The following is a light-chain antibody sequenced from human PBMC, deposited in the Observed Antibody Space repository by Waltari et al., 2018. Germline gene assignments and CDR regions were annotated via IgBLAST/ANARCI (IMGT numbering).Light chain of an antibody. Sequence: DIQLTQSPSFLSASVGDRVTITCRASLGIGNYLAWYQQKPGKAPKLLIYAASTLKSGVPSRFSGSGSGTEFTLTISSLQPEEFATYYCQQVKSYPLTFGGGTKVEI. CDR2: AAS. J-gene: IGKJ4*01. CDR1: LGIGNY. CDR3: QQVKSYPLT. V-gene: IGKV1-9*01.